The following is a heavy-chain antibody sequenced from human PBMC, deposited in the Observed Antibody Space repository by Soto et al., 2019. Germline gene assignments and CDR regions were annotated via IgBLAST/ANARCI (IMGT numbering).Heavy chain of an antibody. J-gene: IGHJ6*02. CDR1: GFTFSSYG. CDR2: IWYDGSNK. CDR3: ARDGSGSRLGYYGMDV. V-gene: IGHV3-33*01. D-gene: IGHD5-12*01. Sequence: QVQLVESGGGVVQPGRSLRLSCAASGFTFSSYGMHWVRQAPGKGLEWVAVIWYDGSNKYYADSVKGRFTISRDNSKNXLYLQMNSLRAEDTAVYYCARDGSGSRLGYYGMDVWGQGTTVTVSS.